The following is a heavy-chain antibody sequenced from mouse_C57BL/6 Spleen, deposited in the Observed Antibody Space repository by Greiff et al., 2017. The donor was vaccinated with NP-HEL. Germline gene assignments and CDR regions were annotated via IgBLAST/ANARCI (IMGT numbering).Heavy chain of an antibody. J-gene: IGHJ3*01. D-gene: IGHD1-1*01. V-gene: IGHV5-17*01. CDR3: ARPMLRYPAWFAY. Sequence: EVQLVESGGGLVKPGGSLKLSCAASGFTFSDYGMHWVRQAPEKGLEWVAYISSGSSTIYYADTVKGRFTISRDNAKNTLFLQMTSLRSEDTAMYYCARPMLRYPAWFAYWGQGTLVTVSA. CDR2: ISSGSSTI. CDR1: GFTFSDYG.